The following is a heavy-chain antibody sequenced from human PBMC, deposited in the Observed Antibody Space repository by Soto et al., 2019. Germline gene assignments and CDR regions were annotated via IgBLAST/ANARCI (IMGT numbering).Heavy chain of an antibody. D-gene: IGHD5-12*01. Sequence: PWGCVRLSCVASGVTFNSYSMNWVRQAPGKGLEWVSSISSSSSYIYYADSVKGRFTISRDNAKNSLYLQMNSLRAEDTAVYYCAGDPTPGGATITRNNWFDPWGQGTLVTVSS. CDR3: AGDPTPGGATITRNNWFDP. V-gene: IGHV3-21*01. CDR2: ISSSSSYI. J-gene: IGHJ5*02. CDR1: GVTFNSYS.